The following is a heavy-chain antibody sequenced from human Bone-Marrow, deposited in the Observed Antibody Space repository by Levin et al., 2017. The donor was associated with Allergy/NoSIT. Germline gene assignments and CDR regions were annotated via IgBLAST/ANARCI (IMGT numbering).Heavy chain of an antibody. CDR2: ITYNSGSI. Sequence: GESLKISCSVSGFTLSRFSMTWVRQAPGKGLKWVASITYNSGSIHYADSVKGRFTVSRDNAQNSRGLQMNNLRVEDTAIYYCARPRGFSGYDPFDSWGQGTLVTVSS. CDR3: ARPRGFSGYDPFDS. V-gene: IGHV3-21*01. CDR1: GFTLSRFS. D-gene: IGHD5-12*01. J-gene: IGHJ4*02.